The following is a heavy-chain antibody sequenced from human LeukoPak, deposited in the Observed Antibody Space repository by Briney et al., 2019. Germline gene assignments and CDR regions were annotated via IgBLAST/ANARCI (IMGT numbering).Heavy chain of an antibody. V-gene: IGHV1-2*06. D-gene: IGHD2-2*02. Sequence: GASVKVSCKASGYTFTGYYVHWVRQAPGQGLEWMGRINPNSGGTNYAQKFQGRVTITRDMSTSTAYMELSSLRSEDTAVYYCARDGQALVVPAAIRHYYYGMDVWGQGTTVTVSS. J-gene: IGHJ6*02. CDR1: GYTFTGYY. CDR3: ARDGQALVVPAAIRHYYYGMDV. CDR2: INPNSGGT.